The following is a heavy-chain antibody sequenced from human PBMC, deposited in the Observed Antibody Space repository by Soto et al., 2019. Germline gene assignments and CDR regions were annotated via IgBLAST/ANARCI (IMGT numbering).Heavy chain of an antibody. CDR2: IWYDGSNK. CDR3: ARDLAVLKRITRVGCGMDV. J-gene: IGHJ6*02. D-gene: IGHD3-3*01. Sequence: GGSLRLSCAASGFTFSSYGMHWVRQAPGKGLEWVAVIWYDGSNKYYADSVKGRFTISRDNSKNTLYLQMNSLRAEDTAVYYCARDLAVLKRITRVGCGMDVRGQRTTVTVSS. V-gene: IGHV3-33*01. CDR1: GFTFSSYG.